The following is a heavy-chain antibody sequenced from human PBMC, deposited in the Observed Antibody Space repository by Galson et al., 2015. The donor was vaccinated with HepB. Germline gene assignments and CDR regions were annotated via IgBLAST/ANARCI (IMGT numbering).Heavy chain of an antibody. Sequence: SVKVSCKASGYIFTTYAMNWVRQAPGQGLEWMGWINTNTGNPTYAQGFTGRFVFSLDTSVSTAYLQISSLKAEDTAVYYCARPSWIQVREGMDVWGQGTTVTVSS. D-gene: IGHD5-18*01. CDR3: ARPSWIQVREGMDV. J-gene: IGHJ6*02. V-gene: IGHV7-4-1*02. CDR2: INTNTGNP. CDR1: GYIFTTYA.